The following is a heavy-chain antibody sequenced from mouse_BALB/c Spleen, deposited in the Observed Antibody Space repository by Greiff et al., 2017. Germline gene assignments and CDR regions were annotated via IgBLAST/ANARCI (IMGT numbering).Heavy chain of an antibody. D-gene: IGHD1-1*01. Sequence: VQLKQSGPGLVKPSQSLSLTCTVTGYSITSDYAWNWIRQFPGNKLEWMGYISYSGSTSYNPSLKSRISITRDTSKNQFFLQLNSVTTEDTATYYCARSYYYGSSYAMDYWGQGTSVTVSS. V-gene: IGHV3-2*02. CDR2: ISYSGST. CDR1: GYSITSDYA. CDR3: ARSYYYGSSYAMDY. J-gene: IGHJ4*01.